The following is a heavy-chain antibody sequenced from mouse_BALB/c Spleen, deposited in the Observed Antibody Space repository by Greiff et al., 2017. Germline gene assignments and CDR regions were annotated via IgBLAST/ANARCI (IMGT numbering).Heavy chain of an antibody. V-gene: IGHV14-3*02. Sequence: VQLKESGAELVKPGASVKLSCTASGFNIKDTYMHWVKQRPEQGLEWIGRIDPANGNTKYDPKFQGKATITADTSSNTAYLQLSSLTSEDTAVYYCAREIYDGYYERYFDVWGAGTTVTVSS. CDR2: IDPANGNT. J-gene: IGHJ1*01. CDR3: AREIYDGYYERYFDV. CDR1: GFNIKDTY. D-gene: IGHD2-3*01.